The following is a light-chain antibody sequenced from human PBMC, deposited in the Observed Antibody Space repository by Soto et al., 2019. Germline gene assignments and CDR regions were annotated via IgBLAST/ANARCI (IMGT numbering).Light chain of an antibody. CDR1: SSDVGGYNY. CDR3: SSYTSSSTLV. Sequence: QSVLTQPASVSGSPGQSITISCTGTSSDVGGYNYVSWYQQHPGKAPKLMIYEVSNRPSGVSNHFSGSKSANTVSLTISGLQAEDEADYYCSSYTSSSTLVFGTGTKVTVL. CDR2: EVS. J-gene: IGLJ1*01. V-gene: IGLV2-14*01.